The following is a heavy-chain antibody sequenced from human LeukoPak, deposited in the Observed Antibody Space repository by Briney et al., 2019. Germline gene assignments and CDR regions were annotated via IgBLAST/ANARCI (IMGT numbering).Heavy chain of an antibody. D-gene: IGHD2-21*01. V-gene: IGHV3-30*03. Sequence: GGSLRLSCAASGFTFSSCGMHWVRQAPGKGLEWVAVISYDGSNKYFADSVKGRFTISRDNSKNTLYLQMNSLRDEDTAVYYCARIAETNIYFLGYWGQGTLVTVSS. CDR1: GFTFSSCG. CDR2: ISYDGSNK. J-gene: IGHJ4*02. CDR3: ARIAETNIYFLGY.